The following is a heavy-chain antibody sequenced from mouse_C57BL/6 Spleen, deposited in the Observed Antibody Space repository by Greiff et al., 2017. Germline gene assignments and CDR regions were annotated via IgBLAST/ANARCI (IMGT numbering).Heavy chain of an antibody. CDR3: ARGYYGSLDY. CDR2: INYDGGST. CDR1: GFTFSDYY. D-gene: IGHD1-1*01. Sequence: EVKLMESEGGLVQPGSSMKLSCTASGFTFSDYYMAWVRQVPEKGLEWVANINYDGGSTYYLDSLKSRFIISRDNAKNILYLQMSSLKSEDTATYYCARGYYGSLDYWGQGTTLTVSS. J-gene: IGHJ2*01. V-gene: IGHV5-16*01.